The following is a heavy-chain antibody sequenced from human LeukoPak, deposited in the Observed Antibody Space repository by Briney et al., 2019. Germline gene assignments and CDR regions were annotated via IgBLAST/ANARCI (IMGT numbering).Heavy chain of an antibody. CDR2: INSDGTST. CDR1: GFTFSSYW. V-gene: IGHV3-74*01. J-gene: IGHJ6*02. D-gene: IGHD6-6*01. Sequence: GGSLTLSCAAFGFTFSSYWIHWVRHAPGKGPVWVSRINSDGTSTTYADPVKGRFTISRDSAKNTVYLQMNSLRAEDTAVYYCVRGGGADRPYGLDVWGRGTTVTVSS. CDR3: VRGGGADRPYGLDV.